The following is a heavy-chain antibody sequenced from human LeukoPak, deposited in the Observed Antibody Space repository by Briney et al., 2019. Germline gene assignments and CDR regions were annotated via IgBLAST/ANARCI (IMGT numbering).Heavy chain of an antibody. CDR2: IIPIFGTA. D-gene: IGHD3-22*01. V-gene: IGHV1-69*13. CDR3: ARGLAEHYYDSSGY. J-gene: IGHJ4*02. CDR1: GYTFTSYA. Sequence: AASVTVSCKASGYTFTSYAMNWVRQAPGQGLEWMGGIIPIFGTANYAQKFQGRVTITADESTSTAYMELSSLRSEDTAVYYCARGLAEHYYDSSGYWGQGTLVTVSS.